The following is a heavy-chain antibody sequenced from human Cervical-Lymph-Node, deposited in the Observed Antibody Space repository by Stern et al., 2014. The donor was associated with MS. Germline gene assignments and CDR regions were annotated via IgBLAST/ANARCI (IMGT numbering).Heavy chain of an antibody. D-gene: IGHD3-16*02. CDR3: ARATSDYIWGTYRFLDS. V-gene: IGHV1-69*01. CDR2: IIPMFGIA. J-gene: IGHJ4*02. Sequence: QMQLVQSGAEVKKPGSSVKVSCKASGGTISNYIIGWVRQAPGQGLEWMGGIIPMFGIANYAEKIQDRVPIPADESTSTAYMDLSSLRSEYTAVYYCARATSDYIWGTYRFLDSWGQGTLVIVSS. CDR1: GGTISNYI.